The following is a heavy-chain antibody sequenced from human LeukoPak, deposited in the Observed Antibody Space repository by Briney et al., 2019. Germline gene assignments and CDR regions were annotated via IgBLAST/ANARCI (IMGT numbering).Heavy chain of an antibody. CDR1: GYTFTSYG. Sequence: ASVKVSCKASGYTFTSYGISWVRQAPGQGLEWMGWISAYNGNTNYAQKLQGRVTMTRDTSTSTVYMELSSLRSEDTAVYYCARDLSSSKDYWGQGTLVTVSS. CDR2: ISAYNGNT. D-gene: IGHD6-13*01. V-gene: IGHV1-18*01. J-gene: IGHJ4*02. CDR3: ARDLSSSKDY.